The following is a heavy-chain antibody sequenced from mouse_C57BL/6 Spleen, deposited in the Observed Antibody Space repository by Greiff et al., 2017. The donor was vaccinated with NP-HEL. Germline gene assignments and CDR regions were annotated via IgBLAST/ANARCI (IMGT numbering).Heavy chain of an antibody. V-gene: IGHV5-4*01. Sequence: EVQRVESGGGLVKPGGSLKLSCAASGFTFSSYAMSWVRQTPEKRLEWVATISDGGSYTYYPDNVKGRFTISRDNAKNNLYLQMSHLKSEDTAMYYCAREYYYGSSFDYWGQGTTLTVSS. CDR1: GFTFSSYA. D-gene: IGHD1-1*01. J-gene: IGHJ2*01. CDR2: ISDGGSYT. CDR3: AREYYYGSSFDY.